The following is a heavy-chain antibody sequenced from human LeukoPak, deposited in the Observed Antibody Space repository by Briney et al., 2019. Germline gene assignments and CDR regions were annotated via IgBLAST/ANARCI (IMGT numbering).Heavy chain of an antibody. J-gene: IGHJ4*01. CDR1: GGSISSSSYY. V-gene: IGHV4-39*01. Sequence: PSETLSLTCTVSGGSISSSSYYWGWIRQPPGKGLEWIGSIYYSGSTYYNPSLKSRVTISVDTSKNQFSLKLSSVTAADTAVYYCARLALWLMDYSGHGTLVTVSS. CDR2: IYYSGST. D-gene: IGHD5-18*01. CDR3: ARLALWLMDY.